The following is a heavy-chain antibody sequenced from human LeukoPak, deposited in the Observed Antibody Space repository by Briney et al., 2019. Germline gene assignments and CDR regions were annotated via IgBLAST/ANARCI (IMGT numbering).Heavy chain of an antibody. V-gene: IGHV3-72*01. CDR3: ARGDYYDSSGLKY. J-gene: IGHJ4*02. D-gene: IGHD3-22*01. CDR1: GFTFSTFA. Sequence: GGSLRLSCAASGFTFSTFAMIWVRQAPGKGLEWVGRTRNKANSYTTEYAASVKGRFTISRDDSKNSLYLQMNSLKTEDTAVYYCARGDYYDSSGLKYWGQGTLVTVSS. CDR2: TRNKANSYTT.